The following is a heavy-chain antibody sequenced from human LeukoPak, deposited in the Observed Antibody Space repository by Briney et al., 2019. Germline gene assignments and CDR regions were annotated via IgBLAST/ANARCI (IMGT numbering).Heavy chain of an antibody. CDR1: GFTFRNCA. CDR2: ISGTGYNT. Sequence: GGSLRLSCAASGFTFRNCAMSWVRQAPGKGLEWVSGISGTGYNTYYADSVKCRFTISRDNSKNTLYLQMNTLGAEDTAVYYCAKHVSGSLFYFDYWGQRTLVTVSS. CDR3: AKHVSGSLFYFDY. V-gene: IGHV3-23*01. J-gene: IGHJ4*02. D-gene: IGHD3-10*01.